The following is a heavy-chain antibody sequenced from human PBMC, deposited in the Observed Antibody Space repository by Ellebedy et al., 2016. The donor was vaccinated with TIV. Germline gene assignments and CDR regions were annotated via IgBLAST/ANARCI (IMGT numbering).Heavy chain of an antibody. CDR1: GYIFTSYD. J-gene: IGHJ4*02. D-gene: IGHD2-21*02. CDR3: GRVEKRLQFPQY. CDR2: ISGYYGTT. Sequence: ASVKVSCKASGYIFTSYDISWVRQAPGQGLEYMGWISGYYGTTNYAQNLQGRVTMTTDTSTSTAYMELRSLRSDDTAVYYCGRVEKRLQFPQYWGQGTLVTVSS. V-gene: IGHV1-18*04.